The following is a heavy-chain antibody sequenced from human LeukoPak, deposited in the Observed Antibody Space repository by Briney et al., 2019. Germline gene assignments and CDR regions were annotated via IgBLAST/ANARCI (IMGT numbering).Heavy chain of an antibody. Sequence: SETLSLTCTVSGGSISSSNYYWGWIRQPPGKGLEWIGSMYYSGNTDYKPSLKSRVTISVDTSKNQFSLKVNSVPAADTAVYYCARTLGWASSRYPCDGWGQGTLVTVSS. CDR1: GGSISSSNYY. CDR3: ARTLGWASSRYPCDG. V-gene: IGHV4-39*01. J-gene: IGHJ4*02. CDR2: MYYSGNT. D-gene: IGHD3-16*02.